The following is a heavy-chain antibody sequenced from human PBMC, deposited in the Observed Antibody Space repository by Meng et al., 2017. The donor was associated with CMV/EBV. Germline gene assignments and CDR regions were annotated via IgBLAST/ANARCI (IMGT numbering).Heavy chain of an antibody. CDR3: ARGRLGSYSSVDY. V-gene: IGHV3-53*01. J-gene: IGHJ4*02. CDR2: IYSGGST. Sequence: GESLKISCAASGFTVSSHYMSWVRQAPGKGLEWVSVIYSGGSTYYADSVKGRFTISRDNSKNTLYLQMNSLRAEDTAVYYCARGRLGSYSSVDYWGQGTLVTVSS. CDR1: GFTVSSHY. D-gene: IGHD1-26*01.